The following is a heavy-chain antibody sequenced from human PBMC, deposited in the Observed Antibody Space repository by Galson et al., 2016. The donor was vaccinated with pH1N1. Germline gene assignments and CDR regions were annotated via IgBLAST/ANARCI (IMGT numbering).Heavy chain of an antibody. CDR1: GYSIISGYY. Sequence: SETLSLTCAVSGYSIISGYYWGWVRQPPGKGLEWIGSIFHSGSTYYNPSLKSRVTISVDTSRNQFSLTPSSVTAADTALYYCASSIPVTALDAFDLWGQGTMVTVSS. CDR2: IFHSGST. V-gene: IGHV4-38-2*01. D-gene: IGHD2-21*02. CDR3: ASSIPVTALDAFDL. J-gene: IGHJ3*01.